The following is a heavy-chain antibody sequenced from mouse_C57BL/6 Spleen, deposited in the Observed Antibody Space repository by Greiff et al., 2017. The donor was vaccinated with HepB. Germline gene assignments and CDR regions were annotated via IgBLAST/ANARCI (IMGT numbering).Heavy chain of an antibody. CDR2: IYPGNSDT. V-gene: IGHV1-5*01. CDR3: TREVTLKLYYFDY. Sequence: EVQLQQSGTVLARPGASVKMSCKTSGYTFTSYWMHWVKQRPGQGLEWIGAIYPGNSDTSYNQKFKGKAKQTAVTSASTAYMELSSLTNEDTAVYYCTREVTLKLYYFDYWGQGTTLTVSS. D-gene: IGHD2-2*01. J-gene: IGHJ2*01. CDR1: GYTFTSYW.